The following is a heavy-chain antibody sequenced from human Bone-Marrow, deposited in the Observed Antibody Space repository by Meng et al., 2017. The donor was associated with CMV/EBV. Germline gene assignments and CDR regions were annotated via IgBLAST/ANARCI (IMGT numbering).Heavy chain of an antibody. CDR1: GYSFTSYW. V-gene: IGHV5-51*01. Sequence: GGSLRLSCKGSGYSFTSYWIGWVRQMPGKGLEWMGIIYPGDSDTRYSPSFQGQVTISADKSISTAYLQWSSLKASDTAMYYCARHRQYDFWSGYLQVGDMDVWGQGTTVTVSS. D-gene: IGHD3-3*01. J-gene: IGHJ6*02. CDR3: ARHRQYDFWSGYLQVGDMDV. CDR2: IYPGDSDT.